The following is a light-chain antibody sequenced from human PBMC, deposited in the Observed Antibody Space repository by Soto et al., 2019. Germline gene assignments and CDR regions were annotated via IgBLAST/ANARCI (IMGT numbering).Light chain of an antibody. J-gene: IGKJ3*01. V-gene: IGKV3-11*01. CDR1: QSVSSY. CDR3: LQRSYWPPIFT. Sequence: DIVLTQSPATLSLSPGERATFSCRASQSVSSYLAWYQQKPGQAPRLLIYDASNRAPGIPARFSGSGSGTDFTLTISSLEPEDFAVYYCLQRSYWPPIFTFGPGTKVDI. CDR2: DAS.